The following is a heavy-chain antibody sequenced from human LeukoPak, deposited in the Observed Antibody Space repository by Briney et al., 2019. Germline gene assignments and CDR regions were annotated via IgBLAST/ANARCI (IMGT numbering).Heavy chain of an antibody. Sequence: PSETLSLTCAVYGGSFSGYYWSWIRQPPGKGLEGIGEINHSGSTNYNPSLKSRVTVSVDTSKNQFSLKLSPVTAADTAVYYCARGTIYHYYYMDVWGKGTTVTISS. CDR1: GGSFSGYY. CDR2: INHSGST. CDR3: ARGTIYHYYYMDV. J-gene: IGHJ6*03. D-gene: IGHD3-3*01. V-gene: IGHV4-34*01.